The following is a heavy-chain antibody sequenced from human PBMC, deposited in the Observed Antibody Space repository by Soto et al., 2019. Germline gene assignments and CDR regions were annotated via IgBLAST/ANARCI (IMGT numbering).Heavy chain of an antibody. D-gene: IGHD3-22*01. Sequence: QVQLQESGPGLVKPSDTLSLTCAVSGYSISSSNWWGWIRQPPGKGLEWIGYIYYSGSTYYNPSLKSRVPMSVDTSKNQSSLKLSSVTAVDTAVYYCARSAVAITSVGYFDYWGQGTLVTVSS. CDR1: GYSISSSNW. V-gene: IGHV4-28*01. J-gene: IGHJ4*02. CDR3: ARSAVAITSVGYFDY. CDR2: IYYSGST.